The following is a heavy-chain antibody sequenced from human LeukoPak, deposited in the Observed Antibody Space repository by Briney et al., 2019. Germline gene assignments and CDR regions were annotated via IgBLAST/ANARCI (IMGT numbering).Heavy chain of an antibody. V-gene: IGHV3-33*01. CDR2: IWSDGNKK. CDR1: GFTFSSYG. Sequence: GGSLRLSCSASGFTFSSYGMHWVRQAPGKGLEWVAMIWSDGNKKNYVDSAKGRFTISRDNSKNTLYLQLNRLRVEDTAVYYCVRGDGLILFDYWGQGTLVTVSS. CDR3: VRGDGLILFDY. J-gene: IGHJ4*02. D-gene: IGHD5-24*01.